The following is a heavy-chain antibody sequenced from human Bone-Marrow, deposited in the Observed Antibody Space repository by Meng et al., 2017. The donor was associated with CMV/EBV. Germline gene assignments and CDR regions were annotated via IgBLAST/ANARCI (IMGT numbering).Heavy chain of an antibody. V-gene: IGHV3-66*02. D-gene: IGHD4-11*01. Sequence: GESLKISCAASGFTFDDYGMSWVRQAPGKGLEWVSVIYSGGSTYYADSVKGRFTISRDNSKNTLYLQMNSLRAEDTAVYYCARATVYWGQGTLVTVSS. J-gene: IGHJ4*02. CDR2: IYSGGST. CDR1: GFTFDDYG. CDR3: ARATVY.